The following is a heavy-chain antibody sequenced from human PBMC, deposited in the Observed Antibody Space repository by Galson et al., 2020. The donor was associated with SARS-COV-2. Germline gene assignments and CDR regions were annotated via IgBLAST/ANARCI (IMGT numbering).Heavy chain of an antibody. Sequence: GESLKISCAASGFTFSRYWMTWVRQAPGKGLEWVANIKQDGSEKYHVDSVKGRFTISRDNAKNSLYLQMNSLRAEDTAVYYCARGVAGYITPTDYWGQGTLVTVSS. CDR1: GFTFSRYW. CDR2: IKQDGSEK. V-gene: IGHV3-7*03. J-gene: IGHJ4*02. CDR3: ARGVAGYITPTDY. D-gene: IGHD5-12*01.